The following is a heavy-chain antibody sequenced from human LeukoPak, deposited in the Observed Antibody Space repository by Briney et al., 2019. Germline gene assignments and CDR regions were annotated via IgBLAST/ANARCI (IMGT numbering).Heavy chain of an antibody. CDR2: ISESGDDT. J-gene: IGHJ4*02. Sequence: PGGSLRLSCAVSGFTFSRYSMNWVRQAPGKGLGWVSSISESGDDTYYADSVKGRFTISRDKSKSTVDLQVNGLRAEGTAVYYCGKGLVTAIDYWGQGTLVSVSS. D-gene: IGHD2-21*02. CDR1: GFTFSRYS. V-gene: IGHV3-23*01. CDR3: GKGLVTAIDY.